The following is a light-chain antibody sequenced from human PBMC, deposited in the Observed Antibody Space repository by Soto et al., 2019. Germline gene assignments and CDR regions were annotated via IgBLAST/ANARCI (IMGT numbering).Light chain of an antibody. CDR2: GAS. V-gene: IGKV3-20*01. J-gene: IGKJ3*01. CDR3: QQYGASPLT. Sequence: EIVLTQSPGTLSLSPGERATLSYRASQSVYINSLAWYQQKPGQPPRLLIYGASTRASAVPDRFNGSGSGADFALTITRLEPEDFAVYYCQQYGASPLTFGPGTRVD. CDR1: QSVYINS.